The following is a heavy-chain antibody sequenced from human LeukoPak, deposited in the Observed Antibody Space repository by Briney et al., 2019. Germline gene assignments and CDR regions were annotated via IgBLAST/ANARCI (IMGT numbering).Heavy chain of an antibody. CDR2: ISYSGST. D-gene: IGHD2-2*01. CDR3: TLIVPAANGGNDAFDI. CDR1: GGSISSYY. V-gene: IGHV4-59*08. Sequence: SETLSLTCTVSGGSISSYYWSWIRQPPGKGLEWIGYISYSGSTNYNPSLKSRVTISVDTSKNQFSLKLSSVTAADTAVYYCTLIVPAANGGNDAFDIWGQGTMVTVSS. J-gene: IGHJ3*02.